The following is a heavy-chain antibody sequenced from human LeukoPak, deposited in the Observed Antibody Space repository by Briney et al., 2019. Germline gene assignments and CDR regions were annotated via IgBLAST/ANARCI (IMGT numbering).Heavy chain of an antibody. V-gene: IGHV1-69*05. D-gene: IGHD2-21*02. CDR2: IIPIFGTA. J-gene: IGHJ4*02. CDR3: ASSIVVVTAMKY. CDR1: GGTFSSYA. Sequence: SVKVSCKASGGTFSSYAISWVRQAPGQGLEWMGGIIPIFGTANYAQKFQGRVTITTDESTSTAYTELSSLRSEDTAVYYCASSIVVVTAMKYWGQGTLVTVSS.